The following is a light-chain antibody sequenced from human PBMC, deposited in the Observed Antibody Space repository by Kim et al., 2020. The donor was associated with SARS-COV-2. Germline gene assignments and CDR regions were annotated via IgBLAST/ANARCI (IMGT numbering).Light chain of an antibody. V-gene: IGKV2-28*01. CDR1: QSLLHSNGYNY. Sequence: DIVMTQSPLSLPVTPGEPASISCRSSQSLLHSNGYNYLDWYLQKPGQSPQLLIYLGSNRASGVPDRFSGSGSGTDFTLKISRVEAEDVGVYYRMQALQTPELTFGGGTKVDIK. J-gene: IGKJ4*01. CDR2: LGS. CDR3: MQALQTPELT.